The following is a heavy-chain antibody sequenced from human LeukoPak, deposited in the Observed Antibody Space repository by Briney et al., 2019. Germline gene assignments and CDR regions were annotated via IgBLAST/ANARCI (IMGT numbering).Heavy chain of an antibody. V-gene: IGHV3-30*04. CDR2: ISYDGSNK. CDR3: ARPGIITMVRGVYFDY. D-gene: IGHD3-10*01. CDR1: GFTFSSYA. Sequence: PGRSLRLSCAASGFTFSSYAMHWVRQAPGKGLEWVAVISYDGSNKYYADSVKGRFTISRDNSKNTLYLQMNSLRAEDTAVYYCARPGIITMVRGVYFDYWGQGTLVTVSS. J-gene: IGHJ4*02.